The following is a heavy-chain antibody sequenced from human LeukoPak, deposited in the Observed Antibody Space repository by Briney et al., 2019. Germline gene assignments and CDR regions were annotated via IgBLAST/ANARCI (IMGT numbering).Heavy chain of an antibody. V-gene: IGHV3-23*01. Sequence: GGSLRLSCAASGFTFSIFAMSWVRRAPGKGLEWVSAISSSGGSTYYTDSVKGRFTISRDNSKNTLYLQMNSLRDEDTAVYYCARAGGLAAGNNWFAPWGQGTLVTVSS. CDR1: GFTFSIFA. D-gene: IGHD6-25*01. CDR2: ISSSGGST. CDR3: ARAGGLAAGNNWFAP. J-gene: IGHJ5*02.